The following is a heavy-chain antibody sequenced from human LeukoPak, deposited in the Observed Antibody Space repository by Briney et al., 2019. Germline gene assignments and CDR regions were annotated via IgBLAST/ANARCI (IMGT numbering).Heavy chain of an antibody. CDR1: GYTFTSYG. J-gene: IGHJ5*02. CDR2: ISAYNGNT. D-gene: IGHD3-10*01. CDR3: ARAAYYYQAGFDP. Sequence: ASVKVSCKASGYTFTSYGISWVRQAPGQGLEWMGWISAYNGNTNYAQKLQGRVTMTTDTSTSTAYMALRSLRSDDTAVYCCARAAYYYQAGFDPWGQGTLVTVSS. V-gene: IGHV1-18*01.